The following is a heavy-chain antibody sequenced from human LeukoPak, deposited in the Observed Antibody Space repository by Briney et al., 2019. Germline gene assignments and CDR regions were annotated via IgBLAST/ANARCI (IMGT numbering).Heavy chain of an antibody. V-gene: IGHV4-59*01. CDR3: ARTAGYYYYMDV. CDR2: IFYSGST. Sequence: SETLSLTCTVSGGSISSYYWSWIRQPPGKGLEWIGNIFYSGSTNYNPSLKTRVTISVDTSKNQFSLELTSLTAADTAVNYCARTAGYYYYMDVCGKGTTVSVSS. J-gene: IGHJ6*03. CDR1: GGSISSYY.